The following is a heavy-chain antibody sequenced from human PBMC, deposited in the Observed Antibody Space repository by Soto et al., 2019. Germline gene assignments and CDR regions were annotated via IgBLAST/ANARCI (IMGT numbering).Heavy chain of an antibody. CDR2: IIPIFGTA. J-gene: IGHJ4*02. V-gene: IGHV1-69*01. CDR3: ASGQMTTVTTDGLGYFYY. CDR1: GGTFSSYA. D-gene: IGHD4-17*01. Sequence: QVQLVQSGAEVKKPGSSVKVSCKASGGTFSSYAISWVRQAPGQGLEWMGGIIPIFGTANYAQKFQGRVTITADESTSTAYMELSSLRSEDTAVYYCASGQMTTVTTDGLGYFYYWGQGTLVTVSS.